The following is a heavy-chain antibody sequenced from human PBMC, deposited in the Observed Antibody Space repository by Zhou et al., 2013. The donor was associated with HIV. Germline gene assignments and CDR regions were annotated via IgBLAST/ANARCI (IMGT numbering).Heavy chain of an antibody. CDR2: VIPLFGSV. CDR3: ARTHKGRSFDY. D-gene: IGHD3-10*01. CDR1: GGTFSSYA. Sequence: QVQLVQSGAEVKRPGSSVKISCKAFGGTFSSYAISWVRQAPGQGLEWMGGVIPLFGSVDYAQRFQGTVTITTDKSTSTAYMELSSLKSEDTAVYYCARTHKGRSFDYWGQGTLVTVSS. J-gene: IGHJ4*02. V-gene: IGHV1-69*05.